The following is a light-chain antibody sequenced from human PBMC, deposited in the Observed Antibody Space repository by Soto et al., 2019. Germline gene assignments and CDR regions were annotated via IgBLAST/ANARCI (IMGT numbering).Light chain of an antibody. V-gene: IGKV4-1*01. J-gene: IGKJ3*01. Sequence: DIVMTQSPDSLAVPLGERVTINCKSSQSVLFNSNKKNYLAWYQQKPGQPPKVLIYWASTRESGVPDRFRGSGSGTDFTHTITTLQAEDEAVYYCQQYYDTLFTFGPGTKVDLK. CDR2: WAS. CDR3: QQYYDTLFT. CDR1: QSVLFNSNKKNY.